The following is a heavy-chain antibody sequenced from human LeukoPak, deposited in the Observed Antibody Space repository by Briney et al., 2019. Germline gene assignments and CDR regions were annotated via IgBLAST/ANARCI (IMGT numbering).Heavy chain of an antibody. J-gene: IGHJ4*02. CDR1: GFTFSSYG. Sequence: PGRSLRLSCAASGFTFSSYGMHWVRQAPGKGLEWVAVISYDGSNKYYADSVKGRFTISRDNSKNTLYLQMNSLRAEDTAVYYCAKDFGTMVRGVTGDYWGQGTPVTVSS. D-gene: IGHD3-10*01. V-gene: IGHV3-30*18. CDR2: ISYDGSNK. CDR3: AKDFGTMVRGVTGDY.